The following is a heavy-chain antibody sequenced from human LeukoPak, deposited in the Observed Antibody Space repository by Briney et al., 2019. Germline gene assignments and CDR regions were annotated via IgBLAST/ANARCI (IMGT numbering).Heavy chain of an antibody. CDR3: ARDFSGSSTPTPREPFDI. V-gene: IGHV4-38-2*02. D-gene: IGHD1-26*01. Sequence: KPSETLSLTCTVSGYSISSGYYWGWIRQPPGKGLEWIGSIYHSGSTYYNPSLKSRVTISVDTSKNQFSLKLSSVTAADTAVYYCARDFSGSSTPTPREPFDIWGQGTMVTVSS. CDR2: IYHSGST. J-gene: IGHJ3*02. CDR1: GYSISSGYY.